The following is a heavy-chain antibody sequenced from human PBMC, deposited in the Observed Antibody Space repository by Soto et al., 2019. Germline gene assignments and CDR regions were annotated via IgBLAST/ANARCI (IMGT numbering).Heavy chain of an antibody. CDR1: GYSFTSYW. J-gene: IGHJ6*02. D-gene: IGHD6-6*01. V-gene: IGHV5-10-1*01. CDR2: IDPSDSYT. Sequence: LGESLKISCKGSGYSFTSYWISWVRQMPGKGLEWMGRIDPSDSYTNYSPSFQGHVTISADKSISTAYLQWSSLKASDTAMYYCATSSIAAHYYGMDVWGQGTTVTVSS. CDR3: ATSSIAAHYYGMDV.